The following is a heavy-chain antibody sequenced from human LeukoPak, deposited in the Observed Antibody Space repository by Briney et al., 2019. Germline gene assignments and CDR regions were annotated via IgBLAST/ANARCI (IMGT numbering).Heavy chain of an antibody. CDR2: IYPGDSDT. CDR3: ARLLSPGDGFFDY. CDR1: GYTFTNYW. D-gene: IGHD7-27*01. Sequence: GESLKISCKASGYTFTNYWIGWVRQMPGKGLEWMGIIYPGDSDTRYSPSFQGQVTISADKSISTAYLQWSSLKASDTAMYYCARLLSPGDGFFDYWGQGTLVTVSS. J-gene: IGHJ4*02. V-gene: IGHV5-51*01.